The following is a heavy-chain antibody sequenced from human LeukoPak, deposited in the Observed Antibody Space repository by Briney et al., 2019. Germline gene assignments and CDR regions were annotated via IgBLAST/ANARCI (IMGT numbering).Heavy chain of an antibody. Sequence: PGGSLRLSCAVSGFSFSAYWVNWVRRAPGKGLEWVANIKEDGSEKNYVDSVKGRFTISRDNAKNSVYLQMNSLRVEDTAVYYCANSLLGGQGTLVTVSS. J-gene: IGHJ4*02. CDR1: GFSFSAYW. CDR3: ANSLL. CDR2: IKEDGSEK. V-gene: IGHV3-7*01. D-gene: IGHD2-21*01.